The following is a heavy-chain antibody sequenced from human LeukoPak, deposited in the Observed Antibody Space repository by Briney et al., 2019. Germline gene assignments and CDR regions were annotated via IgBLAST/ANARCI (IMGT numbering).Heavy chain of an antibody. D-gene: IGHD3-10*01. Sequence: GGSLRLSCAASGFTVSSNYMSWVRQAPGKGLEWVSVIYSGGSTYYADSVKGRFTISRDNSKNTLYLQMNSLRAEDTAVYYCGGAPREPKHYGSGSPLDYWGQGTLVTVSS. J-gene: IGHJ4*02. CDR1: GFTVSSNY. CDR3: GGAPREPKHYGSGSPLDY. CDR2: IYSGGST. V-gene: IGHV3-53*01.